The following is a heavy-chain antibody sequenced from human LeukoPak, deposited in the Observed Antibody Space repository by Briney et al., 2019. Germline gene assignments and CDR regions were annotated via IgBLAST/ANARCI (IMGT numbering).Heavy chain of an antibody. CDR1: GYTFTNYY. J-gene: IGHJ4*02. CDR2: INPSGGST. Sequence: ALVKVSCKASGYTFTNYYMHWVRQAPGQGLEWMGIINPSGGSTMYAQKFQDRVTMTWDTSTSTVYMELSSLRSEDTAVYYCARGYRHGDYWGQGALVTVSS. V-gene: IGHV1-46*01. CDR3: ARGYRHGDY. D-gene: IGHD5-18*01.